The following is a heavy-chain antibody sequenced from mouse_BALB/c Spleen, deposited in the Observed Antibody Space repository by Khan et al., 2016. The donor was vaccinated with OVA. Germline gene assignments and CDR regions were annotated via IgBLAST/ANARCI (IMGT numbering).Heavy chain of an antibody. CDR2: ISSTGTYT. J-gene: IGHJ3*01. V-gene: IGHV5-9*02. Sequence: EVKLLESGGGLVKPGGSLKLSCEVSGFAFNSYDMSWVRQTPEKRLEWVATISSTGTYTYYPDSVKGRFTISRDTARNTLYLQMSSLRSEDTALYYCTRTSYYGNPWFTYWGQGTLVTVSA. CDR1: GFAFNSYD. CDR3: TRTSYYGNPWFTY. D-gene: IGHD2-10*01.